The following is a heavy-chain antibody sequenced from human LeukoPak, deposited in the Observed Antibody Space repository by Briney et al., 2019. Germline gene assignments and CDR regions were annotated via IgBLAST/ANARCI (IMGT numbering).Heavy chain of an antibody. CDR1: GYRFTSYW. J-gene: IGHJ4*02. D-gene: IGHD3-22*01. Sequence: GESLKISFKGSGYRFTSYWIGWVRQMPGKGLEWMGIIYPGDSDTRYSPSFQGQVTISADKSISTAYLQWSSLKASDTAMYYCATQSYYYDSSGYIPFSYWGQGTLVTVSS. V-gene: IGHV5-51*01. CDR2: IYPGDSDT. CDR3: ATQSYYYDSSGYIPFSY.